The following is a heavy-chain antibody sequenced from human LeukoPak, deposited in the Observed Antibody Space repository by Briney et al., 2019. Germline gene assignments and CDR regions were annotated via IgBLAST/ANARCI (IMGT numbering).Heavy chain of an antibody. Sequence: GGSLRLSCAASGFTFSSYAMSWVRQAPGKGLEWVSYISSSSSTIYYADSVKGRFTISRDNAKNSLYLQMNSLRDEDTAVYYCARGWSSGWPRGVDYWGQGTLVTVSS. CDR1: GFTFSSYA. CDR3: ARGWSSGWPRGVDY. CDR2: ISSSSSTI. J-gene: IGHJ4*02. V-gene: IGHV3-48*02. D-gene: IGHD6-19*01.